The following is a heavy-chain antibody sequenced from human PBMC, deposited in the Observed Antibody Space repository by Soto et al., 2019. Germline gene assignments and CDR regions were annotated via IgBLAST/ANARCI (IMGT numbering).Heavy chain of an antibody. CDR1: GFTFSSYA. Sequence: GESLKISCAASGFTFSSYAMSWVRQAPGKGLEWVSAISGSGGSTYYADSVKGRFTISRDNSKNTLYLQMNSLRAEDTAVYYCAKAGSSGWKGPFDIWGQGTMVTVSS. D-gene: IGHD6-19*01. CDR3: AKAGSSGWKGPFDI. J-gene: IGHJ3*02. V-gene: IGHV3-23*01. CDR2: ISGSGGST.